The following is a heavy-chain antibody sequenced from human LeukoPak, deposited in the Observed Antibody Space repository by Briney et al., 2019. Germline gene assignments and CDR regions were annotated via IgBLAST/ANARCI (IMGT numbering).Heavy chain of an antibody. Sequence: GGSLRLSCAASGFTFSSYAMRWVRQAPGKGLERVSPICGSGGSTYYADSVKGRCTIARDNSKNTLYVQMNSRRAEDTAVYYCAKESPHFDYWGQGTRVTVSS. CDR2: ICGSGGST. CDR3: AKESPHFDY. V-gene: IGHV3-23*01. CDR1: GFTFSSYA. J-gene: IGHJ4*02.